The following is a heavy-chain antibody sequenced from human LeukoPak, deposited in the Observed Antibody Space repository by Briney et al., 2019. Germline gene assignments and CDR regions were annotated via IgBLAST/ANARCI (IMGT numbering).Heavy chain of an antibody. V-gene: IGHV4-59*01. J-gene: IGHJ6*03. CDR2: IQEGGST. CDR3: ARQDIVVVPAASHSYYYMDV. Sequence: SETXSLTYTVSGASISSVYWSWVRQAPGKGLEWVGYIQEGGSTNYSPSLRSRVTIAVDTTKNQLSLKLSSLTAADTAVYYCARQDIVVVPAASHSYYYMDVWGKGTTVTVSS. CDR1: GASISSVY. D-gene: IGHD2-2*01.